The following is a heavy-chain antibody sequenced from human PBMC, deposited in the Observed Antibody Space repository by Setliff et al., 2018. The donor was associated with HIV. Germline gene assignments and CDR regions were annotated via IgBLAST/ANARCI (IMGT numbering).Heavy chain of an antibody. CDR2: IYTSGST. CDR3: ARERSRGYTDPPRFDY. V-gene: IGHV4-61*09. D-gene: IGHD5-18*01. CDR1: GGSISSGSYY. Sequence: SETLSLTCTVSGGSISSGSYYWSWIRQPAGKGLEWIGHIYTSGSTNYNPSLKSRVTISVDTSKNQFSLRLTSVTAADTAVYYCARERSRGYTDPPRFDYWGQGALVTVSS. J-gene: IGHJ4*02.